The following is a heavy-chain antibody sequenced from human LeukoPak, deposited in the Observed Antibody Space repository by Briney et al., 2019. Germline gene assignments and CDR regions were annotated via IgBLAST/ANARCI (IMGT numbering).Heavy chain of an antibody. CDR2: INHSGST. Sequence: SETLSLTCTVSGGSISSSSYYWGWIRQPPGKGLEWIGEINHSGSTNYNPSLKSRVTISVDTSKNQFSLKLSSVTAADTAVYYCARVRGSSGSYEYYHYMDVWGKGTTVTISS. D-gene: IGHD1-26*01. V-gene: IGHV4-39*07. CDR1: GGSISSSSYY. J-gene: IGHJ6*03. CDR3: ARVRGSSGSYEYYHYMDV.